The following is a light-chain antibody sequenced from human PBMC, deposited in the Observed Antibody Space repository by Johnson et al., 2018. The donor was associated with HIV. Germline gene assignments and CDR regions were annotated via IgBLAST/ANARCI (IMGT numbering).Light chain of an antibody. V-gene: IGLV1-51*01. J-gene: IGLJ1*01. Sequence: QSVLTQPPSVSAAPGQKVTISCSGSSSNIGNNYVSWYQQFPGTAPKLLIYDNNKRPSGIPDRFSGSKSGTSATLGITGLQTGDEADYYCGTWDSRLSAEVFGTGTKVTVL. CDR2: DNN. CDR3: GTWDSRLSAEV. CDR1: SSNIGNNY.